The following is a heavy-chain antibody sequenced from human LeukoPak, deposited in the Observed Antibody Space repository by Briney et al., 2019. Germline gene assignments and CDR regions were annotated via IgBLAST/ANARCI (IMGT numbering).Heavy chain of an antibody. CDR1: GGSISSGGYS. CDR2: IYHSGST. CDR3: ASYDNWNYNFDY. J-gene: IGHJ4*02. Sequence: PSETLSLTCAVSGGSISSGGYSWSWNRQPPGKGLEWIGYIYHSGSTYYNPSLKSRVTISVDRSKNQFSLKLSSVTAADTAVYYCASYDNWNYNFDYWGQGTLVTVSS. V-gene: IGHV4-30-2*01. D-gene: IGHD1-7*01.